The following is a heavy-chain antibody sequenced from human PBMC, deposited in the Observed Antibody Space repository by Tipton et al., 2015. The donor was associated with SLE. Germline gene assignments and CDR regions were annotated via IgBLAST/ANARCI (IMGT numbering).Heavy chain of an antibody. CDR2: IYTGGRT. Sequence: TLSLTCTVSGGSIIGYYWSWIRQPARKGPEWIWRIYTGGRTIHNPSLNIRVTMTLDTSKSQFSLKLTSVTAADTAVYYCGRDWGGEARDFCGQGTLVIVSS. J-gene: IGHJ4*02. CDR1: GGSIIGYY. V-gene: IGHV4-4*07. CDR3: GRDWGGEARDF. D-gene: IGHD2-21*01.